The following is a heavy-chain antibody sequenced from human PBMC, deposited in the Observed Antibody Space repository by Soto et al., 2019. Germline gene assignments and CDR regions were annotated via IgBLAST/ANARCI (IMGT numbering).Heavy chain of an antibody. V-gene: IGHV3-9*01. D-gene: IGHD4-17*01. CDR2: ISWNSGSI. J-gene: IGHJ6*02. Sequence: EVQLVESGGGLVQPGRSLRLSCVASGFTFDDHAMQWVRQAPGKGLEWVSGISWNSGSIGYADSVKGRFTVSRDNXKXSPXLQMNSLRTEDTALYYCAKDNFRMTTVSMSYGMDVWGQGTTVTVSS. CDR3: AKDNFRMTTVSMSYGMDV. CDR1: GFTFDDHA.